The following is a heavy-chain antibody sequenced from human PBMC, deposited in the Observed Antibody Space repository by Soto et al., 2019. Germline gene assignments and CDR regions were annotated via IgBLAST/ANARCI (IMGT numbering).Heavy chain of an antibody. Sequence: LETLSLTCTVSGGSISSYYWSLIRQPPGKGLEWIGYIYYSGSTNYNPSLKSRVTISVDTSKNQFSLKLSSVTAADTAVYYCARVVAGDFDYWGQGTLVTVSS. D-gene: IGHD2-15*01. CDR2: IYYSGST. J-gene: IGHJ4*02. CDR1: GGSISSYY. V-gene: IGHV4-59*01. CDR3: ARVVAGDFDY.